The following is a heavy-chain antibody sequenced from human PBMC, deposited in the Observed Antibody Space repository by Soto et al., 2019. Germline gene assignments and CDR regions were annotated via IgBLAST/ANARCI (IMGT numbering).Heavy chain of an antibody. D-gene: IGHD2-21*02. CDR2: ISLYHHST. CDR3: ARELYSCGGDCPYYMDY. CDR1: GYPFTDYF. V-gene: IGHV1-46*01. Sequence: WASVKVSGKTSGYPFTDYFIHWVRQAPGQGLEWMGIISLYHHSTSYAQKFQGRLTVTADTSTTTVYMDLSSLTSEDSAVYWCARELYSCGGDCPYYMDYWGQGTLVTVSS. J-gene: IGHJ4*02.